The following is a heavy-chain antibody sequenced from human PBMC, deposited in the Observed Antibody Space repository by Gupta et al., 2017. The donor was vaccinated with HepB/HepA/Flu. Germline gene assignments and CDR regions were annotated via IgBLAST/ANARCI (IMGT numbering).Heavy chain of an antibody. CDR2: VYISGIT. Sequence: QVHLQESGPGLVKSSETLSLTCTVSGGSISSYYWNWFRQPAGKRLEWVGRVYISGITNYNPSLKGRLTMSLDTSKNQFSLRLTSVTAADTAVYYCARAGGILSFMDVWGKGTTVTVSS. CDR1: GGSISSYY. D-gene: IGHD2-15*01. V-gene: IGHV4-4*07. J-gene: IGHJ6*03. CDR3: ARAGGILSFMDV.